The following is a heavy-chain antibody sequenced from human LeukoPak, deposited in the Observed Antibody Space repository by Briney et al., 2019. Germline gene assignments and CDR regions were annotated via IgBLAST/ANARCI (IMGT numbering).Heavy chain of an antibody. CDR2: INSDGSST. D-gene: IGHD2-2*01. Sequence: GGSLRLSCAASGFTFSSYWMHWVRQAPGKGLVWVSRINSDGSSTSYADSVKGRFTISRDNAKNTPYLQMNSLRAEDTAVYYCARGFVVVVPAAMGSFNWFDPWGQGTLVTVSS. CDR1: GFTFSSYW. J-gene: IGHJ5*02. V-gene: IGHV3-74*01. CDR3: ARGFVVVVPAAMGSFNWFDP.